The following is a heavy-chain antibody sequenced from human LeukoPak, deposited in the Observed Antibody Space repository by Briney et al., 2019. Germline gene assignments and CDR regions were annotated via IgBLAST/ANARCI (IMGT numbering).Heavy chain of an antibody. CDR3: ARVRSGSYFDGFDY. CDR1: GGSISSGGYY. Sequence: SQTLSLTCTVSGGSISSGGYYWSWIRQPPGKGLEWIGEINHSGSTNYNPSLKSRVTISVDTSKNQFSLKLSSVTAADTAVYYCARVRSGSYFDGFDYWGQGTLVTVSS. D-gene: IGHD1-26*01. CDR2: INHSGST. V-gene: IGHV4-30-2*01. J-gene: IGHJ4*02.